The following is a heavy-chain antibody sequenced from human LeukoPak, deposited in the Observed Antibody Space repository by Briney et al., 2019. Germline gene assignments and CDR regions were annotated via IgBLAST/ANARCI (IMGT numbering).Heavy chain of an antibody. CDR3: TSEHGSTSWYAGLFSCYYYGMDV. Sequence: GSLRLSCTASGFTFGDYAVSWVRQAPGKGLEWVGFIRSKAYGGTTEYAASVKGRFTISRDDSKSIAYLQMNSLKTEDTAVYYCTSEHGSTSWYAGLFSCYYYGMDVWGKGTTVTVSS. V-gene: IGHV3-49*04. D-gene: IGHD2-2*01. CDR1: GFTFGDYA. CDR2: IRSKAYGGTT. J-gene: IGHJ6*04.